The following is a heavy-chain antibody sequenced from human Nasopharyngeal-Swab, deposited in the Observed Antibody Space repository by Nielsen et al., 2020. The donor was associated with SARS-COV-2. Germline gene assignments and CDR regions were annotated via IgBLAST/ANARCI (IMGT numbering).Heavy chain of an antibody. J-gene: IGHJ6*02. CDR3: AKDRADIVVVPAAGYYYGMDV. Sequence: GESLKISCAASGFTFSSYWMHWVRQAPGKGLVWVSRINSDGSSTSYADSVKGRFTISRDNAKNTLYLQMNSLRAEDTAVYYCAKDRADIVVVPAAGYYYGMDVWGQGTTVTVSS. V-gene: IGHV3-74*01. D-gene: IGHD2-2*01. CDR1: GFTFSSYW. CDR2: INSDGSST.